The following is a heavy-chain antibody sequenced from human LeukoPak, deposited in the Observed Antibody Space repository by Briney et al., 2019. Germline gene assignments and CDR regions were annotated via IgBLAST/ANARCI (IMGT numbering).Heavy chain of an antibody. D-gene: IGHD4-11*01. CDR2: INPNSGGT. J-gene: IGHJ6*02. CDR1: GYTCTGYY. Sequence: ASVKVSCKASGYTCTGYYMHWVRQAPGQGLEWMGWINPNSGGTNYAQKFQGRVTMTRDTSISTAYMELSRLRSDDTAVYYCARDREPTVTGFYYYYYGMDVWGQGTTVTVSS. CDR3: ARDREPTVTGFYYYYYGMDV. V-gene: IGHV1-2*02.